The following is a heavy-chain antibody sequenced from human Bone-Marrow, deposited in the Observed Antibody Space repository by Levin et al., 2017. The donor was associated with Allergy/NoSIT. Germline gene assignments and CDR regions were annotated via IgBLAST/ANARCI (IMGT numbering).Heavy chain of an antibody. CDR1: GFIFSSYE. CDR2: ISTSGSAI. D-gene: IGHD3-3*01. V-gene: IGHV3-48*03. Sequence: QAGGSLRLSCAASGFIFSSYEMNWVRQVPGKGLDWVAYISTSGSAIYYADSVKGRFTISRDNAKNSLYLQMNSLTVEDAAIYYCARDGAIFGGDNFFDYWGQGTPVTVSS. CDR3: ARDGAIFGGDNFFDY. J-gene: IGHJ4*02.